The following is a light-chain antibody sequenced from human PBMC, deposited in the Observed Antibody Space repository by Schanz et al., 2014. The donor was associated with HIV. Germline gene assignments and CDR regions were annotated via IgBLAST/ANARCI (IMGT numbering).Light chain of an antibody. V-gene: IGLV2-8*01. Sequence: QSALTQPPSASGSPGQSVTISCTGTNSDIGGYNFVSWYQQHPGKAPKLMIYEGSKRPSGVPDRFSGSRSGNTASLTVSGLQAEDEAYYSCSSYAGSNNLVFGGGTKLTVL. CDR2: EGS. CDR3: SSYAGSNNLV. J-gene: IGLJ3*02. CDR1: NSDIGGYNF.